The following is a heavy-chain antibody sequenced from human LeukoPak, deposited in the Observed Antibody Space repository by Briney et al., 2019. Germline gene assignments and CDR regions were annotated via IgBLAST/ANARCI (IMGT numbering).Heavy chain of an antibody. CDR3: ARDLVRGYCSSTSCHRRWFDP. Sequence: SETLSLTCTVSGGSISSGGYYWSWIRQPPGKGLEWIGYIYHSGSTYYNPSLKSRVTISVDRSKNQFSLKLSSVTAADTAVYYCARDLVRGYCSSTSCHRRWFDPWGQGTLVTVSS. D-gene: IGHD2-2*01. J-gene: IGHJ5*02. V-gene: IGHV4-30-2*01. CDR1: GGSISSGGYY. CDR2: IYHSGST.